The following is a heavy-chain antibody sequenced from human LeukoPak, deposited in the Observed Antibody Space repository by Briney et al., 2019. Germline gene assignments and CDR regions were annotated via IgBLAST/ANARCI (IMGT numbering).Heavy chain of an antibody. CDR3: AKDGKNHFDY. CDR1: GFTFDDYP. V-gene: IGHV3-43*01. CDR2: ISWDAGTT. D-gene: IGHD1-14*01. Sequence: PGGSLRLSCAASGFTFDDYPMHWVRQGPGKGLEWDSLISWDAGTTYYADSVKGRFTISRDNSKNSLYLQMNSLRTEDTALYYCAKDGKNHFDYWGQGTLVTVSS. J-gene: IGHJ4*02.